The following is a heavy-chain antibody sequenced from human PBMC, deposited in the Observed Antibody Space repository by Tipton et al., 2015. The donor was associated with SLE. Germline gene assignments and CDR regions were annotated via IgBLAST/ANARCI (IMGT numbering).Heavy chain of an antibody. V-gene: IGHV4-61*02. CDR1: GYSISSGTYY. D-gene: IGHD2-8*01. CDR3: ARTNRGCFDY. J-gene: IGHJ4*02. CDR2: IYNGGNT. Sequence: TLSLTCSVSGYSISSGTYYWNWIRQSAGKGLEWIGRIYNGGNTNYNPSLKSRLSMSVDTSKNQVSLKLNSVTAADTGVYYCARTNRGCFDYWGQGTLVTVSS.